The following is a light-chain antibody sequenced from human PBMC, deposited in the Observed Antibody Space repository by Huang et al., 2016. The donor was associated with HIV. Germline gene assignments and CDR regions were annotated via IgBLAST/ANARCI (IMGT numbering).Light chain of an antibody. CDR1: QGLANY. J-gene: IGKJ4*01. V-gene: IGKV3-11*01. CDR3: QQRGNWQLT. Sequence: EIVLTQSPATLSLSPWERATLSCRASQGLANYLAWYQQKPGQAPRLLIYDASNRATGIPARFSGSGSGTDFTLTISSLEPEDFAVYYCQQRGNWQLTFGGGTKVEIK. CDR2: DAS.